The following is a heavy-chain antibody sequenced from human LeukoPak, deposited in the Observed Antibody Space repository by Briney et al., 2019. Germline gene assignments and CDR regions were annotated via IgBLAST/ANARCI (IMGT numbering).Heavy chain of an antibody. V-gene: IGHV1-69*13. D-gene: IGHD1-26*01. CDR1: GGTFISYA. CDR2: IIPIFGTA. CDR3: ARGNRRYSGSYLTFDY. J-gene: IGHJ4*02. Sequence: ASVKVSCKASGGTFISYAISWVRQAPGQGLEWMGGIIPIFGTANYAQKFQGRVTITADESTSTAYMELSSLRSGDTAVYYCARGNRRYSGSYLTFDYWGQGTLVTVSS.